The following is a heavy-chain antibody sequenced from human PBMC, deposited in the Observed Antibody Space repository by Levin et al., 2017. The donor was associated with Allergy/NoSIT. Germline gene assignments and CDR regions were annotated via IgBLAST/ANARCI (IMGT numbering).Heavy chain of an antibody. V-gene: IGHV4-34*01. CDR1: GGSFSGYY. CDR2: INHSGST. Sequence: PGGSLRLSCAVYGGSFSGYYWSWIRQPPGKGLEWIGEINHSGSTNYNPSLKSRVTISVDTSKNQFSLKLSSVTAADTAVYYCGSGRGDYWGQGTLVTVSS. J-gene: IGHJ4*02. CDR3: GSGRGDY.